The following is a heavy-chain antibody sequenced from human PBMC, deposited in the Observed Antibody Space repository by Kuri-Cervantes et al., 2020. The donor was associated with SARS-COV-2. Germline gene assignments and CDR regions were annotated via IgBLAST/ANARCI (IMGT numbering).Heavy chain of an antibody. V-gene: IGHV3-11*04. CDR2: ISGSSSRI. CDR1: GGSFSGYY. D-gene: IGHD4-17*01. J-gene: IGHJ4*02. CDR3: ARDEDYAFDY. Sequence: GGSLRLSCAVYGGSFSGYYWSWIRQPPGKGLEWVSYISGSSSRIYYADSVKGRFTISRDYAKNSVYLQMKSLRAEDTAVYYCARDEDYAFDYWGQGTLVTVSS.